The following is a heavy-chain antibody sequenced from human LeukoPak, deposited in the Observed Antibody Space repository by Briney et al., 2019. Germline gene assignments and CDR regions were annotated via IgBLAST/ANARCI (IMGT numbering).Heavy chain of an antibody. CDR1: GYIFTSYG. J-gene: IGHJ3*02. CDR2: ISAYNGNT. CDR3: ARDIAAAGNDAFDI. V-gene: IGHV1-18*01. D-gene: IGHD6-13*01. Sequence: GASVKVSCKASGYIFTSYGISWVRQAPGQGLEWMGWISAYNGNTNYAQKLQGRVTMTTDTSTSTAYMELRSLRSDDTAVYYCARDIAAAGNDAFDIWGQGTMVTVSS.